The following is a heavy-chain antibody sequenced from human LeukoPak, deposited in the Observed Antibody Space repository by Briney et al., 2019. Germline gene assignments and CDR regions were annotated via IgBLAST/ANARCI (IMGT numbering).Heavy chain of an antibody. CDR2: INTDGSST. V-gene: IGHV3-74*01. CDR3: ARERWGGAFDI. CDR1: GFTFSSYW. D-gene: IGHD7-27*01. Sequence: GGSLRLSCAASGFTFSSYWMHWVRQAPGKGLVWVSRINTDGSSTSYADSVKGRFTISRDNAKNTLYLQMNSLRAEDTAVYYCARERWGGAFDIWGQGTMVTVSS. J-gene: IGHJ3*02.